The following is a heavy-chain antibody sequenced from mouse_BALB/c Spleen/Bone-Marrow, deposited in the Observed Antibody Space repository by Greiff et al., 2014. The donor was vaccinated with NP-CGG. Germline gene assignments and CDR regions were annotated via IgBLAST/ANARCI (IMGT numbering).Heavy chain of an antibody. CDR2: IRSKSNNYAT. CDR3: VRRDSSGYWFAY. J-gene: IGHJ3*01. CDR1: GFTFNTYA. D-gene: IGHD3-2*01. V-gene: IGHV10-1*02. Sequence: EVKVVESGGGLVQPKGSLKLSCAASGFTFNTYAMNWVRQAPGKGLEWVARIRSKSNNYATYYADSVKDGFTISRDDSQSMLYLQMNNLKTEDTAMYYCVRRDSSGYWFAYWGQGTLVTVSA.